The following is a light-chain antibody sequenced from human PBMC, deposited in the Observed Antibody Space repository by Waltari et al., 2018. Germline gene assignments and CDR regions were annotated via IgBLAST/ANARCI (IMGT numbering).Light chain of an antibody. CDR3: GSYRSSTTREVG. CDR1: SSDVGGYNY. V-gene: IGLV2-14*01. Sequence: QSALNQPASVSGSPGQSITIYCTGTSSDVGGYNYVSWYQQHPGKAPKLMIYEVSNRPSGVSNRFSGSKSGNTASLTISGLQAEDEADYYCGSYRSSTTREVGFGGGTKLTVL. CDR2: EVS. J-gene: IGLJ2*01.